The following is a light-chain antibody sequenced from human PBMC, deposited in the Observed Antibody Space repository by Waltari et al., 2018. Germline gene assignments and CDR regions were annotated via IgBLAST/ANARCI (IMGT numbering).Light chain of an antibody. CDR2: EVT. Sequence: QSGPTQPASVSGSPGQSITISCTGTSSDVGNYNLVPWYQQYPGKAPQLMVYEVTKRASGVSDRFSGSKSGNTASLTIHGLQSEDEADYYCCSYVGLGIYVFGSGTKVTVL. J-gene: IGLJ1*01. CDR3: CSYVGLGIYV. V-gene: IGLV2-23*02. CDR1: SSDVGNYNL.